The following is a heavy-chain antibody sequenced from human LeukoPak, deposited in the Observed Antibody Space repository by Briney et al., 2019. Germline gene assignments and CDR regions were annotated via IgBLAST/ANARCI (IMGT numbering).Heavy chain of an antibody. CDR2: ISSSSSYI. CDR1: GFTFSSYS. CDR3: ARVWVDSSGSSEAFDI. V-gene: IGHV3-21*01. Sequence: GGSLRLSCAATGFTFSSYSMNWVRQAPGKGLEWVSSISSSSSYIYYADSVKGRFTISRDNAKNSLYLQMNSLRAEDTAVYYCARVWVDSSGSSEAFDIWGQGTMVTVSS. D-gene: IGHD3-22*01. J-gene: IGHJ3*02.